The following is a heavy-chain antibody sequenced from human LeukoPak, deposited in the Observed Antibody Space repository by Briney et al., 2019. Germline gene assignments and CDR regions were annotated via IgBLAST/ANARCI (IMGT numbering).Heavy chain of an antibody. CDR2: VSHDGSNK. Sequence: GRSLRLSCAASGFIFSTYAIHWVRQAPGKGLEWVAVVSHDGSNKDYADSVKGRFTISRDNSKNTLYLQMNSLRAEDTAVYYCARERHSSSRRPDAFDIWGQGTMVTVSS. CDR1: GFIFSTYA. V-gene: IGHV3-30-3*01. D-gene: IGHD6-13*01. CDR3: ARERHSSSRRPDAFDI. J-gene: IGHJ3*02.